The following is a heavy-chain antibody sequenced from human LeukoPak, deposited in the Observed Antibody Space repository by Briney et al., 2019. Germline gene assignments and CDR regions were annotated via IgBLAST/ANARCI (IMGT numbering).Heavy chain of an antibody. J-gene: IGHJ4*02. CDR2: ISYDGSNK. Sequence: PGGSLRLSCAASGFTFSNYDMHWVRQAPGKGLEWVAVISYDGSNKYYADSVKGRFTISRDNSKNTLYLQMNSLRAEDTAVYYCAKDRCGGDCYSFDYWGQGTLVTVSS. CDR3: AKDRCGGDCYSFDY. V-gene: IGHV3-30*18. D-gene: IGHD2-21*02. CDR1: GFTFSNYD.